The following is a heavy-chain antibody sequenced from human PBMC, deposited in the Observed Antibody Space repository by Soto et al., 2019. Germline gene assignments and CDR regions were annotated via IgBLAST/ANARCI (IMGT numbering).Heavy chain of an antibody. CDR2: INAGNGNT. CDR1: GYTFTSYA. CDR3: ARDFGSIAVAGIDY. Sequence: ASVKVSCKASGYTFTSYAMHWVRQAPGQRLEWMGWINAGNGNTKYSQKFQGRVTITRDTSASTAYMELSSLRSEDTAVYYCARDFGSIAVAGIDYWGQGTLVTVSS. D-gene: IGHD6-19*01. V-gene: IGHV1-3*01. J-gene: IGHJ4*02.